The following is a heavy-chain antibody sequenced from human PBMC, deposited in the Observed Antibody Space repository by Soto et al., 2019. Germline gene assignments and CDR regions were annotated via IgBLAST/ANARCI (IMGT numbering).Heavy chain of an antibody. V-gene: IGHV3-30-3*02. J-gene: IGHJ4*02. Sequence: QVQLVESGGGVVQPGRSLRLSCAASGFTFSSYAMHWVRQAPGKGLEWVAVISHDGSNKHYADSVKGRFTISRDNSKNTLYLQMNSLRAEDTAVYYCAKTPLTSTVTDVPFDYWGQGTLVTVSS. CDR3: AKTPLTSTVTDVPFDY. D-gene: IGHD4-4*01. CDR1: GFTFSSYA. CDR2: ISHDGSNK.